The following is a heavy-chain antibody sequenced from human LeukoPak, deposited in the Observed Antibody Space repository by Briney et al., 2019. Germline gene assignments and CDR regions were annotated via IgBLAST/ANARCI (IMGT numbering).Heavy chain of an antibody. D-gene: IGHD2-21*01. V-gene: IGHV3-11*01. Sequence: GGSLRLSCAASGFTFSDYYMSWIRQAPGKGLEWVSYMSGSGSTVYYADSVRGRFTVSRDNAKNSLYLQMNSLRAEDTAVYYCARGACVTCPRDYWGRGTLVTVSS. J-gene: IGHJ4*02. CDR3: ARGACVTCPRDY. CDR2: MSGSGSTV. CDR1: GFTFSDYY.